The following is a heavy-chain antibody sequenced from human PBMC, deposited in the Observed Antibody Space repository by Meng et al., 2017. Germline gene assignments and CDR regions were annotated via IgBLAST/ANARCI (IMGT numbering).Heavy chain of an antibody. CDR1: VFSLSTSGMC. V-gene: IGHV2-70*01. D-gene: IGHD3-3*01. Sequence: SGPTLVKPTQTLTLTCTFSVFSLSTSGMCVSWIRQPPGKALEWLALIDWDDDKYYSTSLKTRLTISKDTPKNQVVLTMTNMDPVDTATYYCARTIFGVVTLSYYFDYWGQGTLVTVSS. J-gene: IGHJ4*02. CDR2: IDWDDDK. CDR3: ARTIFGVVTLSYYFDY.